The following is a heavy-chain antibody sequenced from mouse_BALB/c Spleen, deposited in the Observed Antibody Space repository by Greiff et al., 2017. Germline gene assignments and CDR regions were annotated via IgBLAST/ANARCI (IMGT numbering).Heavy chain of an antibody. V-gene: IGHV3-2*02. CDR3: ARWLRYAMDY. Sequence: EVKLEESGPGLVKPSQSLSLTCTVTGYSITSDYAWNWIRQFPGNKLEWMGYISYSGSTSYNPSLKSRISITRDTSKNQFFLQLNSVTTEDTATYYCARWLRYAMDYWGQGTSVTVSS. D-gene: IGHD2-2*01. CDR2: ISYSGST. CDR1: GYSITSDYA. J-gene: IGHJ4*01.